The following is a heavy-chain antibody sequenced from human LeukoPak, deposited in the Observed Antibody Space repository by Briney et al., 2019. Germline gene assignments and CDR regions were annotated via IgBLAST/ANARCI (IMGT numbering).Heavy chain of an antibody. D-gene: IGHD6-13*01. CDR2: IYHSGST. CDR1: GGSISSSNW. V-gene: IGHV4-4*02. Sequence: SETLSLTCAVSGGSISSSNWWSWVRQPPGKGLEWIGEIYHSGSTNYNPSLKSRVTISVDKSKNQFSLKLSSVTAADTAVYYCARGGSSSWYLYYFDYWGQGTLVTVSS. J-gene: IGHJ4*02. CDR3: ARGGSSSWYLYYFDY.